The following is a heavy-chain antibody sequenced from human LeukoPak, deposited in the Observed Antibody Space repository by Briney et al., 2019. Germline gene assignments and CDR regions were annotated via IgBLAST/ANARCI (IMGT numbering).Heavy chain of an antibody. Sequence: GGSLRLSCAASGFTFDDYVMHWVRQPPGKGLEWVSLITWDGGTTYYADSVKGRFTISRDNTKNYLYPQMNSLKAEDTALYYCAKDLAAAGMWFDPWGQGTLVTVSS. D-gene: IGHD6-13*01. CDR1: GFTFDDYV. CDR2: ITWDGGTT. V-gene: IGHV3-43D*03. CDR3: AKDLAAAGMWFDP. J-gene: IGHJ5*02.